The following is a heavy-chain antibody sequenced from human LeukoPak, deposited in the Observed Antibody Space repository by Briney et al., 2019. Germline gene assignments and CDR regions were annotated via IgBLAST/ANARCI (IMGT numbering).Heavy chain of an antibody. V-gene: IGHV3-23*01. CDR1: GFTFSSYA. CDR3: AKDWSSRFGESNWFDR. D-gene: IGHD3-10*01. CDR2: ISGSGGST. Sequence: PGASLRLSCAASGFTFSSYAMSWVRQAPGKGLEWVSAISGSGGSTYYADSVKGRFTISRDNSKNTLYLQMNSLRAEDTAVYYCAKDWSSRFGESNWFDRWGQGTLVTVSS. J-gene: IGHJ5*02.